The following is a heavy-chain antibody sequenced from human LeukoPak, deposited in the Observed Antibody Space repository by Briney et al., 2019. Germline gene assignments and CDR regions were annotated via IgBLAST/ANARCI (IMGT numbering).Heavy chain of an antibody. J-gene: IGHJ4*02. CDR3: AREHRSSKYFDS. D-gene: IGHD6-6*01. CDR1: GGSIAVNHYY. V-gene: IGHV4-39*02. CDR2: GLYTGNT. Sequence: KASETLSLTCSVSGGSIAVNHYYWGWIRQPPGKGLEWIGGGLYTGNTYSNPSLRSRVTISVDTSKNEFSLKMNSVTAADTAVYYCAREHRSSKYFDSWGQGALMIVSS.